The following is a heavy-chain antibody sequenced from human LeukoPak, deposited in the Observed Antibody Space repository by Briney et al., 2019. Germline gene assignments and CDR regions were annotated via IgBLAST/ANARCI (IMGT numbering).Heavy chain of an antibody. J-gene: IGHJ4*02. V-gene: IGHV4-59*01. D-gene: IGHD7-27*01. CDR3: ARETPGAGHFDY. CDR1: GGSINYYY. Sequence: PSETLSLTCTVSGGSINYYYWMWIRQPPGKGLEWIGYIYYSGGTHYNPSLKSRVTMLVDTSKNQFSLKLTAVTAADTAVYYSARETPGAGHFDYWGQGSLVTVSS. CDR2: IYYSGGT.